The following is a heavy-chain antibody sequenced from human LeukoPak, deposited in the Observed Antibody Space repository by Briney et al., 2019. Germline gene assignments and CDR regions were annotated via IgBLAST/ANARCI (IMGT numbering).Heavy chain of an antibody. V-gene: IGHV4-59*08. CDR1: GGSISSYY. J-gene: IGHJ6*03. D-gene: IGHD2-2*01. CDR3: ARLGTIEYLSSTSRDVHVDYYYMDV. CDR2: SYYSGST. Sequence: PSETLSLTCTVSGGSISSYYWRCIRQQPGEGLEWIRYSYYSGSTNYHPSLKKRLTISVDTSKSQCSLKLSSVTAADTAVYYCARLGTIEYLSSTSRDVHVDYYYMDVWGKGTTVTVSS.